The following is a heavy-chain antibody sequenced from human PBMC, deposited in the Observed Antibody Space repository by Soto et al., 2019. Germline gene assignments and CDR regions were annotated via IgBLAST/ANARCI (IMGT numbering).Heavy chain of an antibody. D-gene: IGHD4-4*01. CDR1: GYSFTRHD. V-gene: IGHV1-8*01. CDR2: MNPNSGNA. CDR3: ARGAYNDYSHWFDP. J-gene: IGHJ5*02. Sequence: QVQLVQSGAEVRKPGASVRVSCKATGYSFTRHDINWLRQAAGQGLEWMGWMNPNSGNAVYAQKFQGRVTMTRNTSITTPYIEVTSLKSEDTAVYFCARGAYNDYSHWFDPWGQGTLVTVSS.